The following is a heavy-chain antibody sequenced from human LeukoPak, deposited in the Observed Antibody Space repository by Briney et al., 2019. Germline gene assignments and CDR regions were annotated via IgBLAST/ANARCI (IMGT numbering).Heavy chain of an antibody. CDR1: GFTFSSYA. CDR3: AKTTYYYDSSGSGMDV. D-gene: IGHD3-22*01. CDR2: ISGSGGST. J-gene: IGHJ6*02. V-gene: IGHV3-23*01. Sequence: GGSLRLSCAASGFTFSSYAMSWVRQAPGKGLEWVSAISGSGGSTYYADSVKGRFTISRDNSKNTLYLQMNSLRAEDTAVYYCAKTTYYYDSSGSGMDVWGQGTTVTVSS.